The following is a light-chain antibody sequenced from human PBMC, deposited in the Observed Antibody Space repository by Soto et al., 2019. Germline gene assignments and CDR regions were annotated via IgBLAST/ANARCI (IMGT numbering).Light chain of an antibody. V-gene: IGKV3-20*01. CDR3: QQYGNSPRWT. CDR1: QSVSSSY. J-gene: IGKJ1*01. CDR2: GAS. Sequence: EIVLTQSTGTLSLSPGERAAVSCRTSQSVSSSYLAWYQQRPGQAPRLLIYGASGRATGIPDRFSGSGSGTDFTLTISRLEPEDFAVYYCQQYGNSPRWTFGQGTKVDI.